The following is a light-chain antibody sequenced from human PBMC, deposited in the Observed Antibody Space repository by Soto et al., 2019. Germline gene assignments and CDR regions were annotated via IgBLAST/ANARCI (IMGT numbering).Light chain of an antibody. CDR1: QSVSSAY. CDR3: QQYGSSPET. V-gene: IGKV3-20*01. Sequence: EIVLTQSPGTLSLSPGERATLSCRASQSVSSAYLAWYQQKPGQAPRLLIYDVCSGATGIPERFSGSGSGTHFTHTVSRLEPEDFAVYYCQQYGSSPETFGPAPNVHIK. J-gene: IGKJ1*01. CDR2: DVC.